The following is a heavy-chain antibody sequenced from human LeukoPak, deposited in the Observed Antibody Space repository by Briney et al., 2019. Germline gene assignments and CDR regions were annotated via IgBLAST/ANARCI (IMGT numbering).Heavy chain of an antibody. Sequence: GGSLRLSCVASGFSFSSYGMHWVRQAPGKGLEWVSAISGSGGSTYYADSVKGRFTISRDNSKNTLYLQMNSLRAEDTAVYYCAKDPRGSSPWVYWGQGTLVTVSS. CDR3: AKDPRGSSPWVY. V-gene: IGHV3-23*01. J-gene: IGHJ4*02. CDR2: ISGSGGST. CDR1: GFSFSSYG. D-gene: IGHD5-12*01.